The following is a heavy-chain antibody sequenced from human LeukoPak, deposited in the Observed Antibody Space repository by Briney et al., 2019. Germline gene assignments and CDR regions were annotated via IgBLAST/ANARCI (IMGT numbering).Heavy chain of an antibody. V-gene: IGHV1-46*01. J-gene: IGHJ4*02. D-gene: IGHD2-2*01. CDR2: INPSGGST. Sequence: ASVKVSCKASGYTFTTYDINWVRQATGQGLEWMGIINPSGGSTSYAQKFQGRVTMTRDTSTSTVYMELSSLRSEDTAVHYCSVVPAAIVYWGQGTLVTVSS. CDR3: SVVPAAIVY. CDR1: GYTFTTYD.